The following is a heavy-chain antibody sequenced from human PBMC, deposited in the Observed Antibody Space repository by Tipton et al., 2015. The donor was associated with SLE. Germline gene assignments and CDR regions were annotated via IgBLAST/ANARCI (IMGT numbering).Heavy chain of an antibody. V-gene: IGHV4-39*07. CDR3: AREYSSSSGAFDI. Sequence: LRLSCTVSGGSISSSSYYWGWIRQPPGKGLEWIGSIYYSGSTYYNPSLKSRVTISVDTSKNQFSLKLSSVTAADTAAYYCAREYSSSSGAFDIWGQGTMVTVSS. CDR2: IYYSGST. J-gene: IGHJ3*02. D-gene: IGHD6-13*01. CDR1: GGSISSSSYY.